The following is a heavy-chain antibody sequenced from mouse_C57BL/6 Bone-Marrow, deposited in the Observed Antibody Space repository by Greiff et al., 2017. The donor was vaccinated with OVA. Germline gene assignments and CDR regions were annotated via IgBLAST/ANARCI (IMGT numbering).Heavy chain of an antibody. CDR1: GFRLNTHA. D-gene: IGHD1-2*01. CDR3: VRRARLFDV. J-gene: IGHJ1*03. V-gene: IGHV10-1*01. Sequence: EVPGVESGGGLVQPKGSLKLSCAASGFRLNTHAMNRVPPAPGKGLELGARIRSKSNNYATHYADSVKDRFTISRNDSESMLYLQMNNLKTEDTAMYYCVRRARLFDVWGTGTTVTVSS. CDR2: IRSKSNNYAT.